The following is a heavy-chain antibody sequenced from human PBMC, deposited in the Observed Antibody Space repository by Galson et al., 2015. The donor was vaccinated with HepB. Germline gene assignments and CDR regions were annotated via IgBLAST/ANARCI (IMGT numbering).Heavy chain of an antibody. Sequence: SVKVSCKASGYTFTGYYMHWVRQAPGQGLEWMGRINPNSGGTNYAQKFQGRVTMTRDTSISTAYMELSRLRSDDTAVYYCARGDGGDYDYYYYMDVWGKGTTVTVSS. CDR3: ARGDGGDYDYYYYMDV. CDR2: INPNSGGT. J-gene: IGHJ6*03. V-gene: IGHV1-2*06. CDR1: GYTFTGYY. D-gene: IGHD4-17*01.